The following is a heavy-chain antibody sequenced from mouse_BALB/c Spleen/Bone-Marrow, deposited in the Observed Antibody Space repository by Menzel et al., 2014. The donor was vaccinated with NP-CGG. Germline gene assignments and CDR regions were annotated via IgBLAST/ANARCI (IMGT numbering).Heavy chain of an antibody. CDR1: GFTFSNFG. J-gene: IGHJ4*01. V-gene: IGHV5-17*02. Sequence: EVQVVESGGGLVQPGGSRKLSCAASGFTFSNFGIHWVRQAPEKGLEWVAYISGVSSTIYYADTVKGRFTISRDNPKNTLFQQMTSQRSEDTAMYYCARSTWYYYNGMDDWGQGTAVTVSS. CDR3: ARSTWYYYNGMDD. D-gene: IGHD1-1*02. CDR2: ISGVSSTI.